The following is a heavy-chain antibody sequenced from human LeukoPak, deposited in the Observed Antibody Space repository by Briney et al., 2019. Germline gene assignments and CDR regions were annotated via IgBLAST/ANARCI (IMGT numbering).Heavy chain of an antibody. CDR1: GFTFSNYW. CDR3: AREILAPGKTHDY. Sequence: GGSLRLSCAASGFTFSNYWMHWVRQVPGKGLVWVSRINDDGSATFYADSVKGRFTISRDNAKNTLFLQINSLRAEDTAVYYCAREILAPGKTHDYWGQGTLVTVSS. J-gene: IGHJ4*02. V-gene: IGHV3-74*01. CDR2: INDDGSAT.